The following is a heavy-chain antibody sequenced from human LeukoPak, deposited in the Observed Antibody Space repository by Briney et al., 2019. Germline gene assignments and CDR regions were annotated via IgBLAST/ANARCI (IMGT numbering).Heavy chain of an antibody. CDR2: IYYSGST. CDR3: AGVSRLAFFDY. V-gene: IGHV4-31*03. J-gene: IGHJ4*02. Sequence: PSETLSLTCTVSGGSISSGGYYWSWIRQHPGKGLEWIGYIYYSGSTYYNPSLRSRVTISVDPSKNQFSLKLSSVTAADTAVYYCAGVSRLAFFDYWGQGTLVTVSS. D-gene: IGHD3-3*02. CDR1: GGSISSGGYY.